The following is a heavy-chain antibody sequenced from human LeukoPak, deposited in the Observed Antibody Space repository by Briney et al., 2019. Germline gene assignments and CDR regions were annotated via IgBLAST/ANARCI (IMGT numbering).Heavy chain of an antibody. V-gene: IGHV4-39*07. CDR1: GGSISSSSYY. D-gene: IGHD6-13*01. CDR2: IYYSGST. J-gene: IGHJ5*02. CDR3: ARDTRAATGLNWFDP. Sequence: PSETLSLTCTVSGGSISSSSYYWGWIRQPPGKGLEWIGSIYYSGSTYYNPSLKSRVTISVDTSKNQFSLKLSSVTAADTAVYYCARDTRAATGLNWFDPWGQGTLVTVPS.